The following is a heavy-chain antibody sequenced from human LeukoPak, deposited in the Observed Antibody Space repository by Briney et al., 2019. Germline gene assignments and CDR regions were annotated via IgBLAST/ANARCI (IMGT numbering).Heavy chain of an antibody. CDR1: GSSLTELS. J-gene: IGHJ4*02. CDR3: AAGRPYSLLDY. V-gene: IGHV1-24*01. CDR2: FDVIDAKT. D-gene: IGHD5-18*01. Sequence: GASVKVSCTVSGSSLTELSLYWVRQAPGKGLEWMGGFDVIDAKTFYAQKFQGRVTMTEDSSTDTAYMELSSLRSDDTAFYYCAAGRPYSLLDYWGQGTLLTDSS.